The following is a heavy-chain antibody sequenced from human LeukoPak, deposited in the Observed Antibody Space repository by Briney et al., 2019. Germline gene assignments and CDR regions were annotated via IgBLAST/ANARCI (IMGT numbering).Heavy chain of an antibody. CDR3: ARGAFGDSDAFDI. J-gene: IGHJ3*02. D-gene: IGHD3-16*01. Sequence: PSETLSLTCTVSNGSISSYYRSCIRQSAGKGLEWIGRIYTSGRSSGRTNYNASLKSRVTMSVDTSKNQFSLKLSSVTAADTAVYYCARGAFGDSDAFDIWGQGTLVTVSS. V-gene: IGHV4-4*07. CDR1: NGSISSYY. CDR2: IYTSGRSSGRT.